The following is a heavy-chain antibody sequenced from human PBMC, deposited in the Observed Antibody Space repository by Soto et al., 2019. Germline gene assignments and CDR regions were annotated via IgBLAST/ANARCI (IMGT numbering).Heavy chain of an antibody. D-gene: IGHD6-19*01. CDR3: ARSVADMRFDP. CDR1: GFTFSSYS. J-gene: IGHJ5*02. Sequence: VGSLRLSCAASGFTFSSYSMNWVRQSPGKGLEWVSSISSSSSYIYYADSVKGRFTISRDNAKNSLYLQMNSLRAEDTAVYYCARSVADMRFDPWGQGTLVTVSS. V-gene: IGHV3-21*01. CDR2: ISSSSSYI.